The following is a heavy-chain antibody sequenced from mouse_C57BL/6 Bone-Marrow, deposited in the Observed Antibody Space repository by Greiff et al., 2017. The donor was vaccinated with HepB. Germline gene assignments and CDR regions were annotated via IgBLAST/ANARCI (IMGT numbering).Heavy chain of an antibody. D-gene: IGHD2-5*01. CDR3: ANDALYSNYGYFDV. J-gene: IGHJ1*03. CDR1: GFTFSDFY. V-gene: IGHV7-1*01. CDR2: SRSKANDYTT. Sequence: DVKLVDSGGGLVQSGRSLRLSCATSGFTFSDFYMEWVRQAPGKGLEWIAASRSKANDYTTEYSSTVKGRFIVSRDTTPSILYLQMHALSAEDTSMYSCANDALYSNYGYFDVWGTGTTVTVSS.